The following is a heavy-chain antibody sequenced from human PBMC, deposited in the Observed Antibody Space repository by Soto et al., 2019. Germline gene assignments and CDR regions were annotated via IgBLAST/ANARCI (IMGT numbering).Heavy chain of an antibody. J-gene: IGHJ1*01. CDR3: ARDGYDSSGESEIFHY. D-gene: IGHD3-22*01. Sequence: LRLSCAASGFTFSTYEMNWVRQAPGKGLEWISYISSSGSSIYYADSVKGRFTISRDNAWNSLHLQMNSLRVEDTAVYYCARDGYDSSGESEIFHYWGQGTLVTVYS. CDR1: GFTFSTYE. CDR2: ISSSGSSI. V-gene: IGHV3-48*03.